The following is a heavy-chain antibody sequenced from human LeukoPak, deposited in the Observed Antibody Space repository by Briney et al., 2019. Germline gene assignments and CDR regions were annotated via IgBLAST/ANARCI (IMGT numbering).Heavy chain of an antibody. J-gene: IGHJ3*01. CDR1: GGSISSYY. D-gene: IGHD6-13*01. V-gene: IGHV4-59*01. CDR3: ARVSSSNWYNERGAFDV. CDR2: IYYSGST. Sequence: SETLSLTCTVSGGSISSYYWSWIRQPPGKGLEWIGYIYYSGSTNYNPSLKSRVTISVDTSKNQFSLKLSSVTAADTAVYYCARVSSSNWYNERGAFDVWGQGTMVTVSS.